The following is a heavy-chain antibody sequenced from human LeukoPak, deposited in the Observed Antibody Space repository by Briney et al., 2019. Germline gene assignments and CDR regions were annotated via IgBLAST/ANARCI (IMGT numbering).Heavy chain of an antibody. CDR1: GFTFSSYA. Sequence: GGSLRLSCAASGFTFSSYAMSWVRQAPGKGLEWVSSLSGGGTTYYADSVKGRFTISRDISNNTLYLQMNSLRADDSAVYYCAKDLGRAVNQFAIAYFRHWGQGTLVTVSS. CDR2: LSGGGTT. D-gene: IGHD7-27*01. V-gene: IGHV3-23*01. CDR3: AKDLGRAVNQFAIAYFRH. J-gene: IGHJ1*01.